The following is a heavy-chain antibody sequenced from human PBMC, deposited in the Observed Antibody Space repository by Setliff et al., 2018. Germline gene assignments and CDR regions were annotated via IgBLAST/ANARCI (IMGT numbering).Heavy chain of an antibody. CDR2: INYRGNT. Sequence: SETLSLTCNVSGASISRTSYYRGWIRQPPGKGLEWTGSINYRGNTHDNPSLRSRVTMSVDTSKSHFSLRLISVTAADTAVYYCARHVGTRSRGYNYYYYFMDVWGKGTTVTVSS. V-gene: IGHV4-39*01. J-gene: IGHJ6*03. CDR3: ARHVGTRSRGYNYYYYFMDV. D-gene: IGHD3-10*01. CDR1: GASISRTSYY.